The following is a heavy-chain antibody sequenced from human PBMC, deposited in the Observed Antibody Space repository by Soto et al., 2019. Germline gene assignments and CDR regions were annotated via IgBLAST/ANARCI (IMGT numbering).Heavy chain of an antibody. D-gene: IGHD6-19*01. CDR1: GFSLSTSGMR. V-gene: IGHV2-70*04. J-gene: IGHJ4*01. CDR3: ALTKTWYSSDDDY. CDR2: IDWDDDK. Sequence: SGPTLVNPTQTLTLTCTFSGFSLSTSGMRVSWIRQPPGKALEWLARIDWDDDKLYSTSLKTRLTISKDPSKNQVVLTMTNMDPVDTATYYCALTKTWYSSDDDYWGYGTLFTVST.